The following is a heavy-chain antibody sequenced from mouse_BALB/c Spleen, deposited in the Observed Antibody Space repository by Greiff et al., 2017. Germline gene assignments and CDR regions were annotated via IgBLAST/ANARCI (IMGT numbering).Heavy chain of an antibody. CDR2: INPSNGGT. J-gene: IGHJ4*01. CDR3: TRDSSGLYAMDY. V-gene: IGHV1S81*02. CDR1: GYTFTSYY. Sequence: VQRVESGPELVKPGASVKISCKASGYTFTSYYMYWVKQRPGQGLEWIGEINPSNGGTNFNEKFKSKATLTVDKSSSTAYMQLSSLTSEDSAVYYCTRDSSGLYAMDYWGQGTSVTVSS. D-gene: IGHD3-2*01.